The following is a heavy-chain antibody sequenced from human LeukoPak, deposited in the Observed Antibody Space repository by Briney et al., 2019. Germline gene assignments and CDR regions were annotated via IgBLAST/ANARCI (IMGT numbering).Heavy chain of an antibody. J-gene: IGHJ1*01. CDR3: TTGLHGPEYFQH. V-gene: IGHV3-15*01. CDR2: IKSKTDGGTT. D-gene: IGHD2-8*01. Sequence: TGGSLRLSCAASGFTFSNAWMSWVRQAPGKGLEWVGRIKSKTDGGTTDYAAPVKGRFTISRDDSKNTLYLQMNSLRTEDTAVYYCTTGLHGPEYFQHWGQGTLVTVSS. CDR1: GFTFSNAW.